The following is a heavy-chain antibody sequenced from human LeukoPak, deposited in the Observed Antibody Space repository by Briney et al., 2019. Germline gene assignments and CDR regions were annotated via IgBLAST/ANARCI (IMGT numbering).Heavy chain of an antibody. D-gene: IGHD6-19*01. CDR1: GYTFTGYY. J-gene: IGHJ4*02. CDR2: INPNSGGT. Sequence: ASVKVSCKASGYTFTGYYMHWVRQTPGQGLEWMGWINPNSGGTNYAQKFQGWVTMTRDTSISTAYMELSRLRSDDTAVYYCARVKQWLVYDYWGQGTLVTVSS. CDR3: ARVKQWLVYDY. V-gene: IGHV1-2*04.